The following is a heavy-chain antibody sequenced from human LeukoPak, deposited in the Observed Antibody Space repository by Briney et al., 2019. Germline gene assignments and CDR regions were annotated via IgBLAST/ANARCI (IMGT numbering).Heavy chain of an antibody. CDR3: ARGLVEMATRYFDL. CDR2: IYYTGST. V-gene: IGHV4-59*01. J-gene: IGHJ2*01. D-gene: IGHD5-24*01. Sequence: SEALSLTCTVSGGSISSYYWSWIRQPPGKGLEWIGYIYYTGSTDYNPSLKSRVAISVDTSKNQFSLKLSSVTAADTAVYYCARGLVEMATRYFDLWGRGTLVTVSS. CDR1: GGSISSYY.